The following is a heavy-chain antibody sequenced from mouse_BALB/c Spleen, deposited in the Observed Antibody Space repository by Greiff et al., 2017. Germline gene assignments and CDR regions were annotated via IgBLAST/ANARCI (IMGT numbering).Heavy chain of an antibody. J-gene: IGHJ3*01. D-gene: IGHD1-1*01. CDR2: ILPGSGST. CDR1: GYTFSSYW. CDR3: ASVSSSSWFAY. V-gene: IGHV1-9*01. Sequence: QVQLQQSGAELMKPGASVKISCKATGYTFSSYWIEWVKQRPGHGLEWIGEILPGSGSTNYNEKFKGKATFTADTSSNTAYIQLSSLTSEDSAVYYCASVSSSSWFAYWGQGTLVTVSA.